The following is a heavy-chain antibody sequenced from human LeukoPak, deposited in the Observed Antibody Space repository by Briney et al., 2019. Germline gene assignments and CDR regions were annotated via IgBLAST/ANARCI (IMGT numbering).Heavy chain of an antibody. D-gene: IGHD3-10*01. CDR1: GGSFSGYY. CDR3: ARGRRYYYGSGSYPIFDY. Sequence: SETLSLTCAVYGGSFSGYYWSWIRQPPGKGLEWIGEINHSGSTNYNPSLKSRVTISVDTSKNQSSLKLSSVTAADTAVYYCARGRRYYYGSGSYPIFDYWGQGTLVTVSS. V-gene: IGHV4-34*01. J-gene: IGHJ4*02. CDR2: INHSGST.